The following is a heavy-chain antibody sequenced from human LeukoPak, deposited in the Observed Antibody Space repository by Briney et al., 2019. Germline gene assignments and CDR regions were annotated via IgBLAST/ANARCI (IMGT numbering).Heavy chain of an antibody. D-gene: IGHD5-24*01. CDR2: ISYDGSNK. Sequence: AGGSLRLSCAASGFTFSSYAMHWVRQAPGKGLEWVAVISYDGSNKYYADSVKGRFTISRDNSKNTLYLQMNSLRAEDTAVYYCATLEMATIKLDYWGQGTLVTVSS. CDR3: ATLEMATIKLDY. CDR1: GFTFSSYA. V-gene: IGHV3-30-3*01. J-gene: IGHJ4*02.